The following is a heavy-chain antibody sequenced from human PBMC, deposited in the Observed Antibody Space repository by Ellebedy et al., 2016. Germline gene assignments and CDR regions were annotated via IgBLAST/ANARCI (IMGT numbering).Heavy chain of an antibody. CDR2: ISWNSAAI. CDR1: GFTFDDYA. Sequence: LSLTCXTSGFTFDDYALHWVRQVPGKGLEWVSGISWNSAAIDYGEAVKGRFTISRDSAKNYLYLQMNSLRVEDTALYFCAKGTMDYLHHWGQGTLVTVSS. V-gene: IGHV3-9*01. D-gene: IGHD3-10*01. CDR3: AKGTMDYLHH. J-gene: IGHJ4*02.